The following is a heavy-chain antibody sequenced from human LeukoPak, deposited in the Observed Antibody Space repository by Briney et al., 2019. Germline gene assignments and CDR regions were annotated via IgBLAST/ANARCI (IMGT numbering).Heavy chain of an antibody. J-gene: IGHJ6*02. Sequence: ASVKVSCKASGYTFTGYYMHWVRQAPGQGLEWMGRINPNSGGTNYAQKFQGRVTMTRDTSISTAYMELSRLRSDDTAVYYRARVLAAAGSYYYYGMDVWGQGTTVTVSS. CDR2: INPNSGGT. CDR1: GYTFTGYY. V-gene: IGHV1-2*06. CDR3: ARVLAAAGSYYYYGMDV. D-gene: IGHD6-13*01.